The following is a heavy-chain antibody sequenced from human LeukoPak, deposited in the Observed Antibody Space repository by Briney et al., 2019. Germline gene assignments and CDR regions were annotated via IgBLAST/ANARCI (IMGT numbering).Heavy chain of an antibody. CDR3: AGSPITMVRELDY. V-gene: IGHV4-59*01. Sequence: PSETLSLTCTVSGGSISSYYWSWIRQPPGKGLEWIGYIYYSGSTNYNPSLKSRVTISVDTSKNQFSLKLSSVTAADTAVYYCAGSPITMVRELDYWGQGTLVTVSS. CDR1: GGSISSYY. D-gene: IGHD3-10*01. J-gene: IGHJ4*02. CDR2: IYYSGST.